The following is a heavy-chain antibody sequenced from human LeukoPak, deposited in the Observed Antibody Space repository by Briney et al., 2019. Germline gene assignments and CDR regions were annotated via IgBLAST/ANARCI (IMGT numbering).Heavy chain of an antibody. CDR2: IYSGGST. V-gene: IGHV3-66*02. CDR1: GFTVSSNY. J-gene: IGHJ5*02. CDR3: ARLSGYYQNWFDP. Sequence: PGGSLRLSCAASGFTVSSNYMSWVRQAPGKGLEWVSVIYSGGSTYYADSVKGRFTISRDNSKNTLYLQMNSLRAEDTAVYYCARLSGYYQNWFDPWGQGTLVTVSS. D-gene: IGHD3-22*01.